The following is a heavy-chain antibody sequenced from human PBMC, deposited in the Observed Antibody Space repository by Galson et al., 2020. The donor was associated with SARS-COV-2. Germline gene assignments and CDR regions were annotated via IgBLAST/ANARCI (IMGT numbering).Heavy chain of an antibody. V-gene: IGHV4-39*07. Sequence: SETLSLTCTVSGGSISSSSYYWGWIRQPPGKGLEWIGSIYHSGNTYYNPSLESRVTISVDTSKNQFSLKLRSVTAADTAVYYCARGNAFRPYSAFKNWGQGILVTVSS. J-gene: IGHJ4*02. CDR2: IYHSGNT. D-gene: IGHD1-26*01. CDR3: ARGNAFRPYSAFKN. CDR1: GGSISSSSYY.